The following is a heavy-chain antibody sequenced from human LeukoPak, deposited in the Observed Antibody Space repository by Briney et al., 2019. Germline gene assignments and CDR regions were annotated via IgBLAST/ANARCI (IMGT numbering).Heavy chain of an antibody. J-gene: IGHJ4*02. CDR2: ISGGGGST. V-gene: IGHV3-23*01. D-gene: IGHD2/OR15-2a*01. CDR1: GFTFSSYA. CDR3: AKVAVTSTILGVRYFDY. Sequence: GGSLRLSCAASGFTFSSYAMTWVRQAPGKGLEWVSVISGGGGSTYYADSVKGRFTFSRDNSKNTLYLQMNSLRAEDTAVYDCAKVAVTSTILGVRYFDYWGQGTLVTVSS.